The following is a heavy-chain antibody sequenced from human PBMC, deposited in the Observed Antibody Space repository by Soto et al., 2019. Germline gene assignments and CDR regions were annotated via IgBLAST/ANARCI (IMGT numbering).Heavy chain of an antibody. D-gene: IGHD5-18*01. Sequence: QVQLQQSGPGLVKPSQTLSLTCVISGHSVSSNNVAWNWIRQSPSKGLEWLGRTYYRSKWYNDYAVNWKGRKTITAHTSKIRLSLQLASLTPEETAVYYCARGISSAIDIWGQGTVVTVS. CDR2: TYYRSKWYN. J-gene: IGHJ3*02. CDR1: GHSVSSNNVA. CDR3: ARGISSAIDI. V-gene: IGHV6-1*01.